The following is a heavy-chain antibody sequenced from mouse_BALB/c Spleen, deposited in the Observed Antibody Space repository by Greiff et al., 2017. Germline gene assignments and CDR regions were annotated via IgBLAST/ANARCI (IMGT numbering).Heavy chain of an antibody. CDR2: IDPANGNT. J-gene: IGHJ3*01. CDR1: GFNIKDTY. Sequence: EVQLQQSGAELVKPGASVKLSCTASGFNIKDTYMHWVKQRPEQGLEWIGRIDPANGNTKYDPKFQGKATITADTSSNTAYLQLSSLTSEDTAVYYCVNLAWFAYWGQGTLVTVSA. V-gene: IGHV14-3*02. CDR3: VNLAWFAY.